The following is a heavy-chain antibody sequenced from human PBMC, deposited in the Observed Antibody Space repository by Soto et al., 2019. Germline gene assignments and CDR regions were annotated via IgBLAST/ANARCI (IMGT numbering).Heavy chain of an antibody. CDR2: INHSGST. Sequence: SETLSLTCAVYGGSFSGYYLSWIRQPPGKGLEWIGEINHSGSTNYNPSLKSRVTISVDTSKNQFSLKLSSVTAADTAVYYCARSWINGGDFDYWGQGTLVTVSS. CDR3: ARSWINGGDFDY. D-gene: IGHD2-21*01. J-gene: IGHJ4*02. V-gene: IGHV4-34*01. CDR1: GGSFSGYY.